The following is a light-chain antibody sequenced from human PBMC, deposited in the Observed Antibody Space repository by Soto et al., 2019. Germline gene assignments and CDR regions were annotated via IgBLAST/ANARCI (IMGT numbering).Light chain of an antibody. CDR2: EVS. CDR3: SSYTTSGTPV. CDR1: SSDVGGYNY. V-gene: IGLV2-14*01. Sequence: QSALTQPASVSGSPGQTITISCTGTSSDVGGYNYLSWYQQHPGKAPKVMIYEVSNRPSGVSNRFSGSKSGNTASLTISGLQAEDEDDYFCSSYTTSGTPVFGGGTKPTVL. J-gene: IGLJ3*02.